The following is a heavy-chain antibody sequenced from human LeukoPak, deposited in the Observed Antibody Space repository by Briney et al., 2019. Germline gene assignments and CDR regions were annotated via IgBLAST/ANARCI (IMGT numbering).Heavy chain of an antibody. Sequence: GSLRLSCAASGFTFSSYEMNSVRQAPGKGLEWVSYISSSGSTIYYADSVKGRFTISRDNAKNSLYPQMNSLRAEDTAVYYCVELGITMIGGVWGKGTTVTISS. J-gene: IGHJ6*04. CDR2: ISSSGSTI. CDR1: GFTFSSYE. V-gene: IGHV3-48*03. CDR3: VELGITMIGGV. D-gene: IGHD3-10*02.